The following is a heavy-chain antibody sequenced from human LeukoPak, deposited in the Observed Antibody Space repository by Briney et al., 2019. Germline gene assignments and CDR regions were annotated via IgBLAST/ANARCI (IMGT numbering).Heavy chain of an antibody. CDR1: GYTFTSYY. V-gene: IGHV1-46*01. D-gene: IGHD1-26*01. J-gene: IGHJ5*02. CDR2: INPSGGST. Sequence: ASVKVSSKASGYTFTSYYMHWVRQAPGQGLEWMGIINPSGGSTSYAQKFQGRVTMTRDTSTSTVYMELSSLRSEDTAVYYCARDLPSGSYFGGWFDPWGQGTLVTVSS. CDR3: ARDLPSGSYFGGWFDP.